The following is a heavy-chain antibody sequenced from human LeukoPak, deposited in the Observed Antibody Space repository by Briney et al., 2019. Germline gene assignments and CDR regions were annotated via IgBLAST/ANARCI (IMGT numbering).Heavy chain of an antibody. CDR2: IISSGSRM. J-gene: IGHJ4*02. CDR3: AKKGRQVVTPPDY. Sequence: PGGSLRLSCAASEFTFSSFEMNWVRQAPGKGLEWVSYIISSGSRMYYADSVKGRFTISRDNAKNSLYLQMNSLRADDTAVYYCAKKGRQVVTPPDYWGQGTLVTVSS. D-gene: IGHD2-21*02. CDR1: EFTFSSFE. V-gene: IGHV3-48*03.